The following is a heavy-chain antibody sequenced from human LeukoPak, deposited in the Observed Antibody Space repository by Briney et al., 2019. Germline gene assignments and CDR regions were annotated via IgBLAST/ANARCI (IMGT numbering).Heavy chain of an antibody. CDR2: INPSGGST. CDR1: GYTFTSYY. V-gene: IGHV1-46*01. CDR3: ARESPLRGSNFYAFDI. J-gene: IGHJ3*02. Sequence: GASVKVSCKASGYTFTSYYMHWVRQAPGQGLEWMGIINPSGGSTSYAQKFQGRVTMTRDTSTSTVYMELSSLRSEDTAVYYCARESPLRGSNFYAFDIWGQGTMVTVSS. D-gene: IGHD4-17*01.